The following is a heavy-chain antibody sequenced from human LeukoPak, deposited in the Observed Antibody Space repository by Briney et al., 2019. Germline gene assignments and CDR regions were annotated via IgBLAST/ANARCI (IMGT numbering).Heavy chain of an antibody. CDR3: TTDPYGDNGFWDYYYGMDV. D-gene: IGHD4-17*01. CDR2: IKSKADGGTT. CDR1: GFTFSNAW. V-gene: IGHV3-15*07. J-gene: IGHJ6*02. Sequence: PGGSLRLSCAASGFTFSNAWMNWVRQAPGKGLEWVGRIKSKADGGTTDHAAPVKGRFTISRDDSKNTLYLQMNSLETEDTAVYYCTTDPYGDNGFWDYYYGMDVWGQGTTVTVSS.